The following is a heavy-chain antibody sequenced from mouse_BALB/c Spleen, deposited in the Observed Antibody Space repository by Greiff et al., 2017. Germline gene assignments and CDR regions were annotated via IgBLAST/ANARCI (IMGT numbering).Heavy chain of an antibody. J-gene: IGHJ4*01. D-gene: IGHD2-1*01. CDR2: IWGGGST. V-gene: IGHV2-6-4*01. CDR1: GFSLSRYS. CDR3: ARNEGPYGNYAMDY. Sequence: VKLVESGPGLVAPSQSLSITCTVSGFSLSRYSVHWVRQPPGKGLEWLGMIWGGGSTDYNSALKSRLSISKDNSKSQVFLKMNSLQTDDTAMYYCARNEGPYGNYAMDYWGQGTSVTVSS.